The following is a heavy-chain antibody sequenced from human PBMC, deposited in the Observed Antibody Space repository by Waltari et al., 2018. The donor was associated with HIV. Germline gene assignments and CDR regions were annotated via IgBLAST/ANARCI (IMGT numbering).Heavy chain of an antibody. D-gene: IGHD3-22*01. CDR2: MNPNSGNT. Sequence: QVQLVQSGAEVKKPGASVKVSCKASGYTFTSYDINWVRQATGQGLEWMGWMNPNSGNTAYAKKFQGIVTMTRNTSISTAYMELSSLRSEDTAMYYCARALKGSSGSGGYWGQGTLVTVSS. V-gene: IGHV1-8*01. CDR1: GYTFTSYD. J-gene: IGHJ4*02. CDR3: ARALKGSSGSGGY.